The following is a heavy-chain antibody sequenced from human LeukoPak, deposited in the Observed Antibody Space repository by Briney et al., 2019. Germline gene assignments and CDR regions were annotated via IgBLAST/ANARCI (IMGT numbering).Heavy chain of an antibody. J-gene: IGHJ5*02. CDR1: GGTFSSYA. CDR3: ARDLRPTTVTPIDP. Sequence: ASVKVSCKASGGTFSSYAISWVRQAPGQGLEWMGRIIPILGIANYAQKFQGRVTITADKSTSTAYMELSGLRSEDTAVYYCARDLRPTTVTPIDPWGQGTLVTVSS. V-gene: IGHV1-69*04. D-gene: IGHD4-17*01. CDR2: IIPILGIA.